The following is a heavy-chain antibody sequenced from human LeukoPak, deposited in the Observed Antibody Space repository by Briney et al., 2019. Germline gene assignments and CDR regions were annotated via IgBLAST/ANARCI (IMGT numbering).Heavy chain of an antibody. J-gene: IGHJ4*02. Sequence: SETLSLTCADYVGSFRGYYWSSIRQPPGEGLGRIGEINHSVSTNYNPSLQSRVTTSVDTSKTQFSLKLSSVAAADTAVYYCARSYAVITDPFDYWGQGTLCTVSS. D-gene: IGHD3-22*01. CDR1: VGSFRGYY. V-gene: IGHV4-34*01. CDR3: ARSYAVITDPFDY. CDR2: INHSVST.